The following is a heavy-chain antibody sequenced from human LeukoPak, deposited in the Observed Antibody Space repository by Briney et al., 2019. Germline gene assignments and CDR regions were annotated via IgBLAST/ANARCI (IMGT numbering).Heavy chain of an antibody. Sequence: PGGSLRLSCAASGFTFSSYGMHWVRQAPGKGLEWVAVISYDGSNKYYADSVKGRFTISRDNSKNTLYLQMNSLRAEDTAVYYCAKEGHPRSGTFWSGYSLATTGYYMDVWGKGTTVTVSS. CDR2: ISYDGSNK. CDR3: AKEGHPRSGTFWSGYSLATTGYYMDV. CDR1: GFTFSSYG. J-gene: IGHJ6*03. D-gene: IGHD3-3*01. V-gene: IGHV3-30*18.